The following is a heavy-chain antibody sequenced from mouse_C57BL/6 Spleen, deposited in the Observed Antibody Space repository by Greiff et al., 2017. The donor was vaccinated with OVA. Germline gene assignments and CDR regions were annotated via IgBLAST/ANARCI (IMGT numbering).Heavy chain of an antibody. J-gene: IGHJ1*03. D-gene: IGHD1-1*01. Sequence: QVQLQQPGAELVRPGTSVKLSCKASGYTFTSYWMHWVKQRPGQGLEWIGVIDPSDSYTNYNQKFKGKATLTVDTSSSTAYMQLSSLTSEDSAVYYCARSDYYGSSSWYFDVWGTGTTVTVSS. V-gene: IGHV1-59*01. CDR2: IDPSDSYT. CDR3: ARSDYYGSSSWYFDV. CDR1: GYTFTSYW.